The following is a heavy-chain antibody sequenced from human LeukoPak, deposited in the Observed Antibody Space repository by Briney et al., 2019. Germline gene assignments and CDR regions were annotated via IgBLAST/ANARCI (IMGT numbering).Heavy chain of an antibody. Sequence: GRSLRLSCAASRFTFSSYGMHWVRQAPGKGLEWVAVISYDGNNRYYADSVKGRFTISRYNSKNTLYLQMNSLRAEDTAVYYCAKVKGEVIGAFDIWGQGTMVTVSS. J-gene: IGHJ3*02. CDR1: RFTFSSYG. CDR2: ISYDGNNR. D-gene: IGHD3-16*01. V-gene: IGHV3-30*18. CDR3: AKVKGEVIGAFDI.